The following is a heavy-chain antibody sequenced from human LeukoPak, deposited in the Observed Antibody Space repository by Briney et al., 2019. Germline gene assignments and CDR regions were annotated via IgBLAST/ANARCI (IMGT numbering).Heavy chain of an antibody. CDR2: INPSGGST. CDR1: GYTFTSYY. D-gene: IGHD3-3*01. CDR3: ARERYYDFWSGYSHRTNWFDP. V-gene: IGHV1-46*03. Sequence: ASVKVSCKASGYTFTSYYRHWVRQAPGQGLEWMGIINPSGGSTSYAQKFQGRVTMTRDTSTSTVYMELSSLRSEDTAVYYCARERYYDFWSGYSHRTNWFDPWGQGTLVTVSS. J-gene: IGHJ5*02.